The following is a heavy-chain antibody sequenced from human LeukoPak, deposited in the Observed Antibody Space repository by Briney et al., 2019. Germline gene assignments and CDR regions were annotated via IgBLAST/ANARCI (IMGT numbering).Heavy chain of an antibody. D-gene: IGHD5-12*01. V-gene: IGHV3-23*01. CDR2: ISGSADNT. Sequence: GGSLRLSCAASGFTFSSYGMSWVRQAPGKGLEWASSISGSADNTYYADSVKGRFTISRDNSKNTLYLQINSLRAEDTAVYYCAKGGGYEVLYDYWGQGTLVTVSS. J-gene: IGHJ4*02. CDR1: GFTFSSYG. CDR3: AKGGGYEVLYDY.